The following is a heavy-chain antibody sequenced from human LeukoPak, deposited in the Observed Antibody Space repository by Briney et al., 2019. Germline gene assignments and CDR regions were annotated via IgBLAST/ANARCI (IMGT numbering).Heavy chain of an antibody. Sequence: PGTSLRLSCEASGFIFSTCGMNWVRQAPGKGLEWVAIIWYDGSNEYYADSVKGRFSISRDNSKSTLYLEMNSLRADDTAIYYCASSTVTTRGVGDFDLWGHGTWVTVSS. CDR3: ASSTVTTRGVGDFDL. V-gene: IGHV3-33*01. D-gene: IGHD4-17*01. CDR1: GFIFSTCG. J-gene: IGHJ3*01. CDR2: IWYDGSNE.